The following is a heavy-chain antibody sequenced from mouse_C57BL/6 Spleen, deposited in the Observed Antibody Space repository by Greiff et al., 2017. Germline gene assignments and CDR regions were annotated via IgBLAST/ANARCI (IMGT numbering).Heavy chain of an antibody. Sequence: QVQLQQPGAELVKPGASVKMSCKASGYTFTSYWITWVKQRPGQGLEWIGDIYPGSGSTNYNEKFKSKATLTVDTSSSTAYMQLSSLTSEYSAVYYCSRYITTVVATYFDYWGQGTTLTVSS. D-gene: IGHD1-1*01. V-gene: IGHV1-55*01. CDR2: IYPGSGST. J-gene: IGHJ2*01. CDR1: GYTFTSYW. CDR3: SRYITTVVATYFDY.